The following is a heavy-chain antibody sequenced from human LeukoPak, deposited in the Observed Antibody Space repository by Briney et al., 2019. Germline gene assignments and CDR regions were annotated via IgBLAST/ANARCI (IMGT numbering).Heavy chain of an antibody. CDR3: AKATTTVTREGPHK. J-gene: IGHJ4*02. V-gene: IGHV3-23*01. Sequence: SGGSLRLSCAASGFTFTSYAMSWVRQAPGKGLEWVSIISDSGNNIYSADAVKDRFAISRDNSRNMFYLQMNSLRVEDTAIYYCAKATTTVTREGPHKWGQGTLVTVSS. CDR1: GFTFTSYA. CDR2: ISDSGNNI. D-gene: IGHD4-17*01.